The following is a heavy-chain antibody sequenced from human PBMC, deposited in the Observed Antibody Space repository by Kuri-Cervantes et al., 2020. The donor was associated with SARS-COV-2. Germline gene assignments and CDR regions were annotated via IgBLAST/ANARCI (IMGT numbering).Heavy chain of an antibody. V-gene: IGHV3-7*01. J-gene: IGHJ4*02. CDR1: GFTFSSYW. D-gene: IGHD6-25*01. CDR3: ARVRSGDEYFDY. Sequence: GESLKISCAASGFTFSSYWMSWVRQAPGKGLEWVANIRQDGSEKYYVDSVKGRFTISRDNAKNSLYLQMNSLRAEDTAVYYCARVRSGDEYFDYWGQGTLVTVSS. CDR2: IRQDGSEK.